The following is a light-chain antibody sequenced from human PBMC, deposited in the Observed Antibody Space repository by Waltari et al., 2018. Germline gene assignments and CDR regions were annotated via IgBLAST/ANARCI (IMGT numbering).Light chain of an antibody. CDR1: QSISTW. J-gene: IGKJ1*01. V-gene: IGKV1-5*03. CDR2: MAS. Sequence: DIQMTQSPSTLSASVGDRVTITCRASQSISTWLAWYQQKPGKDPKLLIYMASTLESGVPSRFSGSGSGTEFTLTISSLQPDDFATYCCQQYNTYPWTFGQGTKVEIK. CDR3: QQYNTYPWT.